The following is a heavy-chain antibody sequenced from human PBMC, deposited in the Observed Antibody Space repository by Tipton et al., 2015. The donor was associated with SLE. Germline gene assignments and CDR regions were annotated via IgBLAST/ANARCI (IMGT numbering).Heavy chain of an antibody. CDR2: IHHSRGA. CDR1: GDSISSPFY. J-gene: IGHJ3*01. CDR3: ARDKTTKMAFDV. V-gene: IGHV4-38-2*02. Sequence: LSLTCTVSGDSISSPFYWGWIRQPPGKGLEWIGSIHHSRGAYYNPSLKSRVDILIDTSKNQFSLTLNSVTAADTAVYYCARDKTTKMAFDVWGRGTQVTVSS. D-gene: IGHD1-14*01.